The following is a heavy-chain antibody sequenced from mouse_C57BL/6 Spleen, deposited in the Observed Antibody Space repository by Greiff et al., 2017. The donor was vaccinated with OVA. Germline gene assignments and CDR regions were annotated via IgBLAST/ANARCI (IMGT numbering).Heavy chain of an antibody. D-gene: IGHD1-1*01. CDR1: GYTFTDYE. CDR3: TRWTTVVGTY. CDR2: IDPETGGT. V-gene: IGHV1-15*01. Sequence: VQLQQSGAELVRPGASVTLSCKASGYTFTDYEMHWVKQTPVHGLEWIGAIDPETGGTAYNQKFKGKARLTADKSSSTAYMELRSLTSEDSAVYYCTRWTTVVGTYWGQGTTLTVSS. J-gene: IGHJ2*01.